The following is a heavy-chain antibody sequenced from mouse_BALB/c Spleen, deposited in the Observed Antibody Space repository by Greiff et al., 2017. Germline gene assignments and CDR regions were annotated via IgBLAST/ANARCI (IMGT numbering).Heavy chain of an antibody. Sequence: QVQLQQSGAELARPGASVKLSCKASGYTFTSYWMQWVKQRPGQGLEWIGAIYPGDGDTRYTQKFKGKATLTADKSSSTAYMQLSSLASEDSAVYYCAREGGYGSPDYWGQGTTLTVSS. J-gene: IGHJ2*01. CDR3: AREGGYGSPDY. D-gene: IGHD1-1*01. CDR2: IYPGDGDT. CDR1: GYTFTSYW. V-gene: IGHV1-87*01.